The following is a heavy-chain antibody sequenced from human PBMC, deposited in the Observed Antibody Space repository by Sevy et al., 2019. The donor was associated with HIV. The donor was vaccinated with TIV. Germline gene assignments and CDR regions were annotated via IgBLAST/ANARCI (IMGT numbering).Heavy chain of an antibody. V-gene: IGHV3-72*01. CDR2: IRNRPNSYTT. J-gene: IGHJ6*03. Sequence: GGSLRLSCAASGFTFSDHYVDWVRQAPGKGLEWVGRIRNRPNSYTTEYAASGKGRFTISRDNSRNSVYLQMNSLKTKDSAVYDCVRGPNCGVGGCQQISPYCLDVWGKGATVTVSS. D-gene: IGHD2-15*01. CDR3: VRGPNCGVGGCQQISPYCLDV. CDR1: GFTFSDHY.